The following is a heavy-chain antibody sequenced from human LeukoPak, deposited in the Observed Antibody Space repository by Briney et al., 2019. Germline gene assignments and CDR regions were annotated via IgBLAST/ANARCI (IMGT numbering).Heavy chain of an antibody. CDR3: ARSERGWELLGAFDI. V-gene: IGHV1-8*03. D-gene: IGHD1-26*01. Sequence: ASVKVSCKASGYTFTSYDINWVRQATGQGLEWMGWMNPNSGNTGYAQKFQGRVTITADESTSTAYMELSSLRSEDTAVYYCARSERGWELLGAFDIWGQGTMVTVSS. J-gene: IGHJ3*02. CDR1: GYTFTSYD. CDR2: MNPNSGNT.